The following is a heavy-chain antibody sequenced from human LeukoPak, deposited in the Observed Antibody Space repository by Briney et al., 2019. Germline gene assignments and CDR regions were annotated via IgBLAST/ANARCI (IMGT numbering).Heavy chain of an antibody. Sequence: PGGSLRLSCTASGLSLNNYAMSWVRQVPGKGLEWVSASSSSDDGKWYAESVRGRFTISRDTSKNTVYLQMNSLRAEDTAVYYCARDLSGVTGYTYGRGIDYWGQGTLVTVSS. J-gene: IGHJ4*02. CDR3: ARDLSGVTGYTYGRGIDY. CDR1: GLSLNNYA. D-gene: IGHD5-18*01. V-gene: IGHV3-23*01. CDR2: SSSSDDGK.